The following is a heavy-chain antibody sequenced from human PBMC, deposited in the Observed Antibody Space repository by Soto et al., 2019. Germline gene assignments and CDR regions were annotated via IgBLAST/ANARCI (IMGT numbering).Heavy chain of an antibody. CDR3: ARDGYYDFWSGYFPPHYGMDV. J-gene: IGHJ6*02. CDR1: GFTFSRHW. V-gene: IGHV3-74*01. Sequence: GGSLRLSCAASGFTFSRHWMHWVRQDPGKGLVWVARIKSDGSSTAYADSVKGRFTISRDNSKNTLYLQMNSLRAEDTAVYYCARDGYYDFWSGYFPPHYGMDVWGQGTTVTVSS. CDR2: IKSDGSST. D-gene: IGHD3-3*01.